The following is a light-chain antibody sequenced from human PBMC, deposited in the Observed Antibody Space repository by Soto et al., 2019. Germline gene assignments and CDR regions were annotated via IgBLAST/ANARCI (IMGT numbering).Light chain of an antibody. J-gene: IGKJ1*01. V-gene: IGKV1-5*01. CDR1: QNINNW. CDR3: QQYNPA. CDR2: DAS. Sequence: DIQMTQSPSTLSASVGDRVTITCRASQNINNWLAWYQHKPGKAPKILIYDASTLGSGAPSRFSGSGSGTEFTLTICTLQPNYFATYYGQQYNPACGQGTKADIK.